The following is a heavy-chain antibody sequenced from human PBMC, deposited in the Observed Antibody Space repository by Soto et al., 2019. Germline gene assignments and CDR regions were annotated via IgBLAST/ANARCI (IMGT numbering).Heavy chain of an antibody. Sequence: SVNVPCKASGGTFSSYAISWVRQAPGQGLEWMGGIIPIFGTANYAQKFQGRVTITADESTSTAYMELSSLRSEDTAVYYCAREPAALAGYSGYDLIYYYGMDVWGQGTTVTVS. V-gene: IGHV1-69*13. CDR2: IIPIFGTA. CDR1: GGTFSSYA. J-gene: IGHJ6*02. CDR3: AREPAALAGYSGYDLIYYYGMDV. D-gene: IGHD5-12*01.